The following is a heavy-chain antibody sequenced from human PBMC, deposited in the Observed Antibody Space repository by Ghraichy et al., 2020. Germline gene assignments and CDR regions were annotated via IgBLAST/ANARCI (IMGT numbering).Heavy chain of an antibody. V-gene: IGHV4-39*01. Sequence: SQTLSLTCTVSGGSISTSNYYWGWIRQPPGKGLEWIGSIYHNGRTFYNPSLKSRVTISVDTSKNQFSLKLSSVTAADTAIYYCASPPAYDSSGYYYFDYWGQGSLVTVSS. CDR2: IYHNGRT. CDR1: GGSISTSNYY. D-gene: IGHD3-22*01. CDR3: ASPPAYDSSGYYYFDY. J-gene: IGHJ4*02.